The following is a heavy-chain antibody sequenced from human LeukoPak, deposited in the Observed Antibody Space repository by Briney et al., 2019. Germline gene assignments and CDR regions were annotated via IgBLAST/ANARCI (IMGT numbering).Heavy chain of an antibody. V-gene: IGHV4-34*01. Sequence: SETLSLTCAVSGGSFSGYYWSWIRQPPGKGLEWIGEINHSGSTNYNPSLKSRVTISVDTSKNQFSLKLSSVTAADTAVYYCARGAALGIAARRVLDSWGQGALVTVSS. J-gene: IGHJ4*02. CDR3: ARGAALGIAARRVLDS. CDR2: INHSGST. CDR1: GGSFSGYY. D-gene: IGHD6-6*01.